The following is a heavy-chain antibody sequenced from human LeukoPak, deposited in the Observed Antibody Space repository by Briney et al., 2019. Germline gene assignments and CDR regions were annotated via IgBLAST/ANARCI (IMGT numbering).Heavy chain of an antibody. V-gene: IGHV3-7*01. Sequence: GGALRLSCAASGFTFSSYWMRWVRQAPGKGVEWVANIKQDGSEKYYVDSVKARFTISTDNAKTSLYLQMNSLRAEDTAVYYCARDYYGSGSYGLGYGMDVWGQGTTVTVSS. CDR1: GFTFSSYW. D-gene: IGHD3-10*01. CDR2: IKQDGSEK. J-gene: IGHJ6*02. CDR3: ARDYYGSGSYGLGYGMDV.